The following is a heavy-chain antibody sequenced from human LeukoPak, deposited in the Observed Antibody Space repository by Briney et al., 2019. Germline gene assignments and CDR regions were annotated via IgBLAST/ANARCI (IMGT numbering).Heavy chain of an antibody. CDR2: IYYSGST. CDR3: ARLQRGYNCGTEYYWFFDL. V-gene: IGHV4-59*08. J-gene: IGHJ2*01. D-gene: IGHD5-18*01. CDR1: GVSISSYY. Sequence: PSETLSLTCTVSGVSISSYYWSWIRQPPGKGLEWIGYIYYSGSTNYNPSLKSRVTISVDTSKSQFSLNLSSVTAADTAVYYCARLQRGYNCGTEYYWFFDLWGRGTLVTVSS.